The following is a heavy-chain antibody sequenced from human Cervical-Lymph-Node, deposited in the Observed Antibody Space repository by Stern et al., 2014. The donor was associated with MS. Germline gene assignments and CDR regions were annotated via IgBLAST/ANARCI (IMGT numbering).Heavy chain of an antibody. Sequence: VQLVQSGAEVKKPGASVKVSCKASGYTFTSYGISWVRQAPGQGLEWMGRCSVYSGNKNKARELQGKVTMATDQSTSTAYMGLRSLRSDETAVYYWARGLLGSENAFDIWAQGTMVTVSS. CDR1: GYTFTSYG. V-gene: IGHV1-18*01. CDR3: ARGLLGSENAFDI. J-gene: IGHJ3*02. D-gene: IGHD2-15*01. CDR2: CSVYSGNK.